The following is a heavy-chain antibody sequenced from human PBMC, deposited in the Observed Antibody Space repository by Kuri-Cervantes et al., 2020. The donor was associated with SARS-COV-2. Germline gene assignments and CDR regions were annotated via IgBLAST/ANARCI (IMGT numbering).Heavy chain of an antibody. CDR2: ISDEGTNK. CDR3: ASGETTSFY. V-gene: IGHV3-30*03. Sequence: GESLKISCAASGFTFSSYGMHWVRQAPGKGLEWVAVISDEGTNKYYTDSVKGRFTISRDNSKNTLYLQMNSLRPEDTAVYYCASGETTSFYWGQGTRVTVSS. J-gene: IGHJ4*02. D-gene: IGHD4-17*01. CDR1: GFTFSSYG.